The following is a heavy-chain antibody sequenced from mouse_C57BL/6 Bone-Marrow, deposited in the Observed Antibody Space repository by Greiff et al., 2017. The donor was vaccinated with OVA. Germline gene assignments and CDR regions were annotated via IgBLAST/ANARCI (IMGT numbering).Heavy chain of an antibody. D-gene: IGHD1-1*01. CDR3: ASKGSSVVAHYAMDY. CDR2: INPNNGGT. V-gene: IGHV1-26*01. Sequence: VQLQQSGPELVKPGASVKISCKASGYTFTDYYMNWVKQSHGKSLEWIGDINPNNGGTSYNQKFKGKATLTVDKSSSTAYMELRSLTSEDSAVYYCASKGSSVVAHYAMDYWGQGTSVTVSS. J-gene: IGHJ4*01. CDR1: GYTFTDYY.